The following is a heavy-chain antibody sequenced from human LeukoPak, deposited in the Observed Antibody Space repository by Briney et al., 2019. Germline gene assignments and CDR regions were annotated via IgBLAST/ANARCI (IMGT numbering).Heavy chain of an antibody. CDR3: AKNGDSERWLQPKFVTH. CDR2: IRYDGSNN. Sequence: GGSLRLSCAASGFTFSSYGMHWVRQAPGKGLEWVAFIRYDGSNNYYADSVKGRFTMSRDNSKNTLYLQMNSLRAEDTAVYYCAKNGDSERWLQPKFVTHWGQGTLVTVSS. V-gene: IGHV3-30*02. CDR1: GFTFSSYG. J-gene: IGHJ4*02. D-gene: IGHD5-24*01.